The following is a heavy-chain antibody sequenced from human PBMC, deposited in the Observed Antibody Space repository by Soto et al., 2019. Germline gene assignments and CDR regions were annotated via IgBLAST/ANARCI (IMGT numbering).Heavy chain of an antibody. CDR1: GGSFSDFY. D-gene: IGHD6-19*01. CDR3: GPRGAVADPRGY. J-gene: IGHJ4*02. CDR2: INHSGNT. V-gene: IGHV4-34*01. Sequence: SETLSLTCAVYGGSFSDFYWTWIRQLPGKGLEWIGEINHSGNTNYNPSLKSRVTISVDTSKNQFSLNLRSVTAADTAVYYCGPRGAVADPRGYWGQGTLVTVSS.